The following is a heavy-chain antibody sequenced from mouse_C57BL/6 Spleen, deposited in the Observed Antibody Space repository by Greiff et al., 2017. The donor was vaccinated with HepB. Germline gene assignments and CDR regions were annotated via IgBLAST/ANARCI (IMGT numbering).Heavy chain of an antibody. CDR3: ASLYGYGRGFFDY. CDR2: IDPANGNT. J-gene: IGHJ2*01. CDR1: GFNIKNTY. D-gene: IGHD2-2*01. V-gene: IGHV14-3*01. Sequence: EVQLQQSVAELVRPGASVKLSCTASGFNIKNTYMHWVKQRPEQGLEWIGRIDPANGNTKYAPQFQGKATITADTSSNTAYLQLSSLTSEDTAIYYCASLYGYGRGFFDYWGQGTTLTVAS.